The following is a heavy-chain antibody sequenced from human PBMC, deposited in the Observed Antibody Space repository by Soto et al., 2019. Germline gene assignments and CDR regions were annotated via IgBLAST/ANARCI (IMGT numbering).Heavy chain of an antibody. Sequence: GESLKISCKGSGYSFTSYWIGWVRQMPGKGLEWMGIIYPGDSDTRYSPSFQGQVTISADKSISTAYLQWSSLEASDTAMYYCASSSAGLGYGMDVWGQGTTVTVSS. CDR2: IYPGDSDT. J-gene: IGHJ6*02. D-gene: IGHD3-16*01. CDR3: ASSSAGLGYGMDV. V-gene: IGHV5-51*01. CDR1: GYSFTSYW.